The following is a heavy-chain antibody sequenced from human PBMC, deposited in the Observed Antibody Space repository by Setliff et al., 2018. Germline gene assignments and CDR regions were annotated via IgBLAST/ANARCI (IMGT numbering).Heavy chain of an antibody. CDR1: GGSFSGYY. CDR3: ARGVYCSSTSCSPGLNWFDP. D-gene: IGHD2-2*01. Sequence: SETLSLTCAVYGGSFSGYYWSWIRQPPGKGLEWIGEINHSGSTNYNPSLKSRVTISVDTSKNRFSLKLSSVTAADTAVYYCARGVYCSSTSCSPGLNWFDPWGQGTLVTVSS. CDR2: INHSGST. J-gene: IGHJ5*02. V-gene: IGHV4-34*01.